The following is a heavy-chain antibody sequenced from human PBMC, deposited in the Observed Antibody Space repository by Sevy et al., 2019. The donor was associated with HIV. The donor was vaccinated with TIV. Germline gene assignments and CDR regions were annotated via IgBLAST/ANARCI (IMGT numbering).Heavy chain of an antibody. D-gene: IGHD3-3*01. J-gene: IGHJ6*02. CDR3: ARDLTIFGVVIFSAERMDV. CDR1: GFTFSSYE. CDR2: RSSSGSTI. V-gene: IGHV3-48*03. Sequence: GGSLRLSCAASGFTFSSYEMNWVRRAPGKGLEWVSSRSSSGSTIDYADSVKGRFTISRDNAKNSLYLQMNSLRAEDTAVYYCARDLTIFGVVIFSAERMDVWGQGTTVTVSS.